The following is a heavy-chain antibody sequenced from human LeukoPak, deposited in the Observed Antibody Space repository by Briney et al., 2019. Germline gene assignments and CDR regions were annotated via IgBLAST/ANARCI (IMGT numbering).Heavy chain of an antibody. J-gene: IGHJ5*02. CDR3: ARDGGSGSWYGWFDP. D-gene: IGHD6-13*01. CDR2: INPSGGST. CDR1: GYTFTGYY. V-gene: IGHV1-46*01. Sequence: GASVKVSCKASGYTFTGYYMHWVRQAPGQGLEWMGIINPSGGSTSYAQKFQGRVTMTRDTSTSTVYMELSSLRSEDTAVYYCARDGGSGSWYGWFDPWGQGTLVTVSS.